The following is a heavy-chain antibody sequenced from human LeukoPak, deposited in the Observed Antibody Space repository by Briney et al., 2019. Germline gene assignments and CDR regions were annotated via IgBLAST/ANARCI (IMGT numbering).Heavy chain of an antibody. CDR1: GGSFSGYY. CDR2: INHSGST. D-gene: IGHD6-13*01. J-gene: IGHJ4*02. Sequence: SETLSLTCAVYGGSFSGYYWSWVRQPPGKGLEWIGEINHSGSTNYNPSLKSRVTISVDTSKNQFSLKLSPVTAADTAVYYCARLSSAFPKSGYSSSWQYYFDYWGQGTLVTVSS. V-gene: IGHV4-34*01. CDR3: ARLSSAFPKSGYSSSWQYYFDY.